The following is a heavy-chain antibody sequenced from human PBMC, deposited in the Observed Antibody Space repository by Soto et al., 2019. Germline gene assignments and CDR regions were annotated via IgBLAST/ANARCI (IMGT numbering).Heavy chain of an antibody. D-gene: IGHD5-18*01. Sequence: SETLSRTCTVSGGAISRYDWGWIRQPPGKGLEWIGYIYYSGSTNYNPSLKSRVTISVDTSKNQFSLKLSSVTAADTAVYYCARQLWTPYYYYYGMDVWGQGTTVT. J-gene: IGHJ6*02. CDR3: ARQLWTPYYYYYGMDV. CDR1: GGAISRYD. CDR2: IYYSGST. V-gene: IGHV4-59*08.